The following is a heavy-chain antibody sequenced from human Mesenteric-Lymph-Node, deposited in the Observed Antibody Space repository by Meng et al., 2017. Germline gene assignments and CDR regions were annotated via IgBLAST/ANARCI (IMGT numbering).Heavy chain of an antibody. CDR3: AKLKSAGSGWYHHDY. J-gene: IGHJ4*02. CDR1: GFTFGNHW. CDR2: VKQDESEK. Sequence: GESLKISCAASGFTFGNHWMSWVRQAPGQGLEWVANVKQDESEKYYVDSVKGRFTISRDNAKNSVFLQMDSLRAEDTAVYYCAKLKSAGSGWYHHDYWGQGTLVTVSS. D-gene: IGHD6-19*01. V-gene: IGHV3-7*03.